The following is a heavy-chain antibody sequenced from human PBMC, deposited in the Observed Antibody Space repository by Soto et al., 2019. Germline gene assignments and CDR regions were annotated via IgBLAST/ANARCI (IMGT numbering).Heavy chain of an antibody. CDR2: ISDSGGST. CDR1: GFTFSSFL. D-gene: IGHD3-3*01. J-gene: IGHJ5*02. CDR3: VKEGTMAPRYWFGA. Sequence: DVQLVESGGGLIQPGGSLRLSCSGSGFTFSSFLMHWVRQAPGKGLEYVAGISDSGGSTYYADSVQGRLTISRDSSTLYLKMSGLRPEDTALYYCVKEGTMAPRYWFGAWGQGTLVTVSS. V-gene: IGHV3-64D*06.